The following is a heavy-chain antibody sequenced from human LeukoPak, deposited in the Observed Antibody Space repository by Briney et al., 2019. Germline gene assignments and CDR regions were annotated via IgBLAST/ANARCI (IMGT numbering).Heavy chain of an antibody. D-gene: IGHD3-3*01. V-gene: IGHV1-18*01. CDR3: ARASRIFGVVIGAFDI. CDR1: GYTFTSYG. Sequence: ASVKVSCKASGYTFTSYGISWVRQAPGHGLEWMGWISAYNGNTNYAQKLQGRVTMNKDTSTSTAYMELRSLRSDDTAVYYCARASRIFGVVIGAFDIWGQGTLVTVSS. J-gene: IGHJ4*02. CDR2: ISAYNGNT.